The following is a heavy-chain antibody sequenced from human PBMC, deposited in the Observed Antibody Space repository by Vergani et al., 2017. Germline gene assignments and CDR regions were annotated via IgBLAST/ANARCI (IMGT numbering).Heavy chain of an antibody. CDR2: ISGSGGST. V-gene: IGHV3-23*01. J-gene: IGHJ4*02. D-gene: IGHD1-26*01. CDR3: TTGDSGSYTGAFDY. CDR1: GFTFSSYA. Sequence: EVQLLESGGGLVQPGGSLRLSCAASGFTFSSYAMSWVRQAPGKGLEWVSAISGSGGSTYYADSVKGRFTISRDNSKNTLYLQMNSLRAEDTAVYYCTTGDSGSYTGAFDYWGQGTLVTVSS.